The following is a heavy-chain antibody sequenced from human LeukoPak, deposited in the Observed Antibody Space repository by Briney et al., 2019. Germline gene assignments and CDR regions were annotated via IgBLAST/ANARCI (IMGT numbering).Heavy chain of an antibody. V-gene: IGHV4-39*01. CDR2: IYYSGST. CDR3: AYTWDDAFDI. J-gene: IGHJ3*02. Sequence: SETLSLTFTVSGGSISSSSYYWGWIRQPPGKGLEWIGSIYYSGSTYYNPSLKSRDTISVDTSKNQFSLKLSSVTAADTAVYYCAYTWDDAFDIWGQGTMVTVSS. CDR1: GGSISSSSYY. D-gene: IGHD2-2*02.